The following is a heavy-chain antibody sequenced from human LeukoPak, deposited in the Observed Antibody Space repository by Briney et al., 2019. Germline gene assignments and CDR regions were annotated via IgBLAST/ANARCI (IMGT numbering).Heavy chain of an antibody. CDR2: IYYSGST. CDR1: GGSISSSSYY. D-gene: IGHD3-16*01. J-gene: IGHJ4*02. Sequence: SETLSLTCTVSGGSISSSSYYWGWIRQSPGKGLEWIGSIYYSGSTYYNPSLKSRGTISVDTSKNQFSLKLSSVTAADTAVYYCAREAPGGEDYWGQGTLVTVSS. V-gene: IGHV4-39*07. CDR3: AREAPGGEDY.